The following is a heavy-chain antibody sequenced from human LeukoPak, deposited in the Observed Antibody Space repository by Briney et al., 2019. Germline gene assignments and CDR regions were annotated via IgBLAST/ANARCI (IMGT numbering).Heavy chain of an antibody. V-gene: IGHV1-69*13. D-gene: IGHD3-22*01. CDR3: ARAPPHYYDSDVPFDY. Sequence: SVKVSCKASGGTFSSYAISWVRQAPGQGLEWMGGIIPIFGTANYAQKFQGRVTITADESTSTAYMELSSLRSEDTAVYYCARAPPHYYDSDVPFDYWGQGTLVTVSS. CDR1: GGTFSSYA. CDR2: IIPIFGTA. J-gene: IGHJ4*02.